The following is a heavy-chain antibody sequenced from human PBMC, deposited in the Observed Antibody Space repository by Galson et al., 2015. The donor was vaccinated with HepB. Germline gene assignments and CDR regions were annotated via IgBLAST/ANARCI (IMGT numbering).Heavy chain of an antibody. CDR2: ISSSSSYI. CDR1: GFTFSSYS. J-gene: IGHJ4*02. Sequence: SLRLSCAASGFTFSSYSMNWVRQAPGKGLEWVSSISSSSSYIYYADSVKGRFTISRDNAKNSLYLQMNSLRAEDTAVYYCARSAGWFGSSTSSLSVDYWGQGTLVTVSS. CDR3: ARSAGWFGSSTSSLSVDY. V-gene: IGHV3-21*01. D-gene: IGHD2-2*01.